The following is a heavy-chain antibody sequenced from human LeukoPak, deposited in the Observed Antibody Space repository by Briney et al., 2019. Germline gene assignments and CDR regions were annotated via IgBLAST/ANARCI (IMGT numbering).Heavy chain of an antibody. CDR1: GDSVSSNSAA. V-gene: IGHV6-1*01. CDR3: ARSHSPGNYYGSGSYYNSGDY. CDR2: TYYRSKWYN. Sequence: SQTLSLTCAISGDSVSSNSAAWNWIRQSPSRGLEWLGRTYYRSKWYNDYAVSVKSRITITPDTSKNQFSLQLNSVTPEDTAVYYCARSHSPGNYYGSGSYYNSGDYWGQGTLVTVSS. J-gene: IGHJ4*02. D-gene: IGHD3-10*01.